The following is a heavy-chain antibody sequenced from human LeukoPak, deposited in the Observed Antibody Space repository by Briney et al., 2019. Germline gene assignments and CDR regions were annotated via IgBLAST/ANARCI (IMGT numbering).Heavy chain of an antibody. V-gene: IGHV3-53*01. D-gene: IGHD6-19*01. CDR3: ARDSVAEYYYYGMDV. CDR2: IYSGGST. CDR1: GVTVSSNY. J-gene: IGHJ6*02. Sequence: GSLRLSCAASGVTVSSNYMSWVRQAPGKGLEWVSVIYSGGSTYYADSVKGRFTISRDNSKNTLYLQMNSLRAEDTAVYYCARDSVAEYYYYGMDVWGQGTTVTVSS.